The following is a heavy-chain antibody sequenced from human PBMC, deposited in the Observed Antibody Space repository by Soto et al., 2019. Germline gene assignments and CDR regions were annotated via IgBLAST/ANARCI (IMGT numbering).Heavy chain of an antibody. J-gene: IGHJ6*02. D-gene: IGHD3-22*01. V-gene: IGHV3-53*04. CDR2: IYSGGST. CDR1: GFTVSSNY. Sequence: GGSLRLSCAASGFTVSSNYMSWVRQAPGKGLEWVSVIYSGGSTYYADSVKGRFTISRHNSKNTLYLQMNSLRAEDTAVYYCARDSSYYYDSTGYSHYYYGMDVWGQGTTVTSP. CDR3: ARDSSYYYDSTGYSHYYYGMDV.